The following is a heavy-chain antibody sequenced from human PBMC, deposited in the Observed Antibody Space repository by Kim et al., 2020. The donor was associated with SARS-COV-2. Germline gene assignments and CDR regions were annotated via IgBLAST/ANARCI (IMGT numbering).Heavy chain of an antibody. D-gene: IGHD1-26*01. V-gene: IGHV4-61*01. CDR2: IYYSGST. CDR3: ARVQVVGATTSDYFDY. Sequence: SETLSLTCTVSGGSVSSGSYYWSWIRQPPGKGLEWIGYIYYSGSTNYNPSLKSRVTISVDTSKNQFSLKLSSVTAADTAVYYCARVQVVGATTSDYFDYCGQGPLVTVSS. J-gene: IGHJ4*02. CDR1: GGSVSSGSYY.